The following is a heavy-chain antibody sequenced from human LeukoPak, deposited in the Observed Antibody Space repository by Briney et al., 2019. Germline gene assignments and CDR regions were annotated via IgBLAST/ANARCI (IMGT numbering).Heavy chain of an antibody. J-gene: IGHJ4*02. Sequence: PGGSLRLSCAASGLTFSSYAMHWVRQAPGKGLEWVAVISYDGSNKYYADSVKGRFTISRDNSKNTLYLQMNSLRAEDTAVYYCARDIRFGSYYFDYWGQGTLVTVSS. V-gene: IGHV3-30-3*01. CDR1: GLTFSSYA. CDR2: ISYDGSNK. D-gene: IGHD3-10*01. CDR3: ARDIRFGSYYFDY.